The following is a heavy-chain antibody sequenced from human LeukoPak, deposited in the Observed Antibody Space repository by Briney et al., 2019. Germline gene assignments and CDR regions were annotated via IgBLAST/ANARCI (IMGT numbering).Heavy chain of an antibody. CDR1: GYTFTSYG. J-gene: IGHJ1*01. V-gene: IGHV1-18*01. D-gene: IGHD1-14*01. CDR3: ARDVGRGDRAFQH. CDR2: ISTYNGNT. Sequence: ASVKVSCKASGYTFTSYGIRWVRQAPGQGLEWMGWISTYNGNTNYAQKLQGRVTMTTDTPTSTAYMELRSLRSDDTAVYYCARDVGRGDRAFQHWGQGTLVTVSS.